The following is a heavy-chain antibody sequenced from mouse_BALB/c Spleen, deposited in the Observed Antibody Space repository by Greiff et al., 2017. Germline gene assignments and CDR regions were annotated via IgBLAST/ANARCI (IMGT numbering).Heavy chain of an antibody. V-gene: IGHV2-9*02. J-gene: IGHJ4*01. D-gene: IGHD2-4*01. CDR3: ARDRARDYDYAMDY. CDR2: IWAGGST. Sequence: VKLMESGPGLVAPSQSLSITCTVSGFSLTSFGVPWVRQPPGKGLEWLGVIWAGGSTNYNSALMSRLSISKNNSKSQVFLKMNSLQTDDTAMYYCARDRARDYDYAMDYWGQGTSVTVSS. CDR1: GFSLTSFG.